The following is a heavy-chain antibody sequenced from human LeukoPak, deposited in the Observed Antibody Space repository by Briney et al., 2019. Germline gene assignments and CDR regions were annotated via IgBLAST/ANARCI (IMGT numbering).Heavy chain of an antibody. CDR2: IDWDDDK. CDR1: GFSLSTNGMC. J-gene: IGHJ4*02. Sequence: SGPALVKPTQTLTLTCTFSGFSLSTNGMCVSWIRQPPGKALEWLARIDWDDDKYYITSLKTRLTISKDTSKNQVVLTMTNMDPVDTATYYCARIGYYGSSGYSYFDYWGQGTLVTVSS. CDR3: ARIGYYGSSGYSYFDY. V-gene: IGHV2-70*11. D-gene: IGHD3-22*01.